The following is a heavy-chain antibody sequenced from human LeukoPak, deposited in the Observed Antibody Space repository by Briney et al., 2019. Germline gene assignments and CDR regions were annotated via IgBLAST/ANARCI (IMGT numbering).Heavy chain of an antibody. D-gene: IGHD4-17*01. Sequence: SETLSLTCTVSGYSISSGYYWGWIRQPPGKGLEWIGSIYHSGSTYYNPSLKSRVTISVDTSKNQFSLKLSSVTAADTAEYYCARLTTVTTSVYFDYWGQGTLVTVSS. CDR3: ARLTTVTTSVYFDY. CDR1: GYSISSGYY. CDR2: IYHSGST. J-gene: IGHJ4*02. V-gene: IGHV4-38-2*02.